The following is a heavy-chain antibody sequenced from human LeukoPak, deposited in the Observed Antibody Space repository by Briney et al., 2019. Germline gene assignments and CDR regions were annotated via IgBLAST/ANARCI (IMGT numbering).Heavy chain of an antibody. V-gene: IGHV1-2*02. D-gene: IGHD1-26*01. CDR1: GYTFTDYY. CDR3: ARDLSGSYSDAFDI. Sequence: ASVKVSCKASGYTFTDYYMYWVRQAPGQGLEWMGWINPNSVDTSYAQKFQGRVTMTRDTSISTAYMELSRLRSDDTAVYYCARDLSGSYSDAFDIWGQGTKVTFSS. CDR2: INPNSVDT. J-gene: IGHJ3*02.